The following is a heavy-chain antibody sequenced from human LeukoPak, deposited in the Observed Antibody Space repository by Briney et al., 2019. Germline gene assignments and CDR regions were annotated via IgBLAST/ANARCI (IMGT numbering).Heavy chain of an antibody. D-gene: IGHD2-15*01. CDR2: IYYSGST. CDR1: GGSISSYY. V-gene: IGHV4-59*01. Sequence: PSETLSLTCTASGGSISSYYWSWMRQSPGAGLEWIGYIYYSGSTNYNPSLKSRVTISVDTSKNQFSLRLSSVTAADTAVYYCARGGAAWFDPWGQGTLVTVSS. J-gene: IGHJ5*02. CDR3: ARGGAAWFDP.